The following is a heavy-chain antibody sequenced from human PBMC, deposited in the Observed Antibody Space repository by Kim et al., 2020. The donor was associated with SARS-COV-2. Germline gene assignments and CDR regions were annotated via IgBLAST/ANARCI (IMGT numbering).Heavy chain of an antibody. D-gene: IGHD2-2*01. CDR3: ARIQCHCSSTRCEAAYFDS. Sequence: SGPTLVKPTQTLTLTCTFSGFSLSTSGMCVSWIRQPPGKALEWLARIDWDDDKYYRTSLKTRLTISKDTSKNQVVLTMTNMDPVDTATYYCARIQCHCSSTRCEAAYFDSWGQGSLVTVSS. V-gene: IGHV2-70*11. J-gene: IGHJ4*02. CDR2: IDWDDDK. CDR1: GFSLSTSGMC.